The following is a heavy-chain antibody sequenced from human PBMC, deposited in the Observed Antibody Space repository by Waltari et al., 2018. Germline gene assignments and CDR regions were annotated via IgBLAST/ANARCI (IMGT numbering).Heavy chain of an antibody. CDR1: GFTFSSYA. CDR3: AKDPQPYYGSGSSWFDP. V-gene: IGHV3-23*01. D-gene: IGHD3-10*01. J-gene: IGHJ5*02. CDR2: ISGSGGST. Sequence: EVQLLESGGGLVQPGGSLRLSCAASGFTFSSYAMSWVRQAPGQGLEWVSAISGSGGSTYYADSVKGRFTISRDNSKNTLYLQMNSLRAEDTAVYYCAKDPQPYYGSGSSWFDPWGQGTLVTVSS.